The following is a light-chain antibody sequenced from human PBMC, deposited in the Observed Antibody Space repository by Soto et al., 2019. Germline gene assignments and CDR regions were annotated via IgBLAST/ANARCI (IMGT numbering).Light chain of an antibody. V-gene: IGLV2-14*01. Sequence: QSALTQPASVSGSPGQSVTISCTGTSSDVGYYNYVCWYQQHPGRAPKLLIFEVSNRPSGVSDRFSGSKSGNTASLIISGLQAEDEATYYCTSSTSKSSLYVFGTGTKVTVL. CDR1: SSDVGYYNY. CDR2: EVS. CDR3: TSSTSKSSLYV. J-gene: IGLJ1*01.